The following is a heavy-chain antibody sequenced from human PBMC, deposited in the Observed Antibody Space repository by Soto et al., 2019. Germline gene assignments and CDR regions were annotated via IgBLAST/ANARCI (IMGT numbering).Heavy chain of an antibody. V-gene: IGHV3-30*18. CDR2: ISCDGSFV. D-gene: IGHD1-1*01. CDR3: AKERGRNRNFAMDV. CDR1: GLTFSDYG. Sequence: QTGGSLRLSCVVSGLTFSDYGFHWVRQAPGKGLDWVAAISCDGSFVYYADSVRGRFTISRDNSRNTLDLQMNTLRHEDTAVYYCAKERGRNRNFAMDVWGQGTSVTVSS. J-gene: IGHJ6*02.